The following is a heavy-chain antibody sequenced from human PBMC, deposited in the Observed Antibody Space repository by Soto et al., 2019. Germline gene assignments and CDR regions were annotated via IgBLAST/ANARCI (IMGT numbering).Heavy chain of an antibody. CDR3: VRDDSFRDSIAP. CDR2: IWYDGSRK. CDR1: GFTFSNYG. V-gene: IGHV3-33*01. Sequence: QVQLVESGGGVVQPGRSLTVSCAASGFTFSNYGMHWVRQAPDKGLEWVAVIWYDGSRKYYADSVKGRFTISRDDSKKTLYLEMNSLRVDHTAVYYCVRDDSFRDSIAPWGQGTLVTVSS. J-gene: IGHJ5*02. D-gene: IGHD3-22*01.